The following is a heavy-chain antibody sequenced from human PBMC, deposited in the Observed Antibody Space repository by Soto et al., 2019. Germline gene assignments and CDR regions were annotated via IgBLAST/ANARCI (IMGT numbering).Heavy chain of an antibody. J-gene: IGHJ4*02. CDR3: ARFFGSGFDY. Sequence: EVQLVESGGGLVQPGGSLRLSCVASGFTFSTDTMNWVRQAPGKGLEWVAHISTSGATRYYADSVKGRFTISRAKAKTSLFLQMDSLRNEDTAVYYCARFFGSGFDYWGQGTLVTVSS. V-gene: IGHV3-48*02. D-gene: IGHD6-19*01. CDR1: GFTFSTDT. CDR2: ISTSGATR.